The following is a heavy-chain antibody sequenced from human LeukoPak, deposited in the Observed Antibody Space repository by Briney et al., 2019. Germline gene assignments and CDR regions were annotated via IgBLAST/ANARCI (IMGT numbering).Heavy chain of an antibody. CDR1: GGSISSGDYY. CDR2: IYYSGST. Sequence: SETLSLTCTVSGGSISSGDYYWSWIRQPPGKGLEWIGYIYYSGSTYYNPSLKSRVTISVDTSKNQFSLKLSSVTAADTAVYYCARVRFRWLCPDYWGQGTLVTVSS. D-gene: IGHD3-22*01. CDR3: ARVRFRWLCPDY. J-gene: IGHJ4*02. V-gene: IGHV4-30-4*01.